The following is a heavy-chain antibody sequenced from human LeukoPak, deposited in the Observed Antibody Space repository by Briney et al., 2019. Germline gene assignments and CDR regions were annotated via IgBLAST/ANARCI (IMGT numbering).Heavy chain of an antibody. CDR1: GFTFSSYT. D-gene: IGHD4-11*01. J-gene: IGHJ4*02. Sequence: GGSLRLSCAASGFTFSSYTMTWVRQPPGRGLEWVSSISTSSSYMYYGNSVKGRFTITRDNAKNSLYLQMSSLRAEDTAVYYCARDLEDYNNYGEMGFWGQGTLVTVSS. V-gene: IGHV3-21*01. CDR3: ARDLEDYNNYGEMGF. CDR2: ISTSSSYM.